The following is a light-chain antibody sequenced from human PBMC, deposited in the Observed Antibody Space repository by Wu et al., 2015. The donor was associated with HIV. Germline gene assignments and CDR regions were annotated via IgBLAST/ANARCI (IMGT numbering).Light chain of an antibody. CDR1: QSTSANY. CDR2: GVS. V-gene: IGKV3-20*01. CDR3: QQYDNSPPWT. Sequence: EIVLTQSPATLPLSPGERATLSCRASQSTSANYVAWYQLKSGQAPRLLIFGVSNRAAGVPPRFSGSGSGTDFTLTISRLEPEDFAVYYCQQYDNSPPWTFGQGTRVEVK. J-gene: IGKJ1*01.